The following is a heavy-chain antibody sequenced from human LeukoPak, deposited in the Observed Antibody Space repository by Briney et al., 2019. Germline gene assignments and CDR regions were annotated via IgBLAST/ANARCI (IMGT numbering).Heavy chain of an antibody. CDR2: VDHTGST. CDR1: GGSISSYY. V-gene: IGHV4-59*01. CDR3: ARGRVSSSTWYSTYYYYFYMDV. D-gene: IGHD1-1*01. Sequence: SETLSLTCTVSGGSISSYYWNWIRQPPGKGLEWIGYVDHTGSTNFNPSLNGRVSISRDTTKNLFSLRLRSVTAADTAVYFCARGRVSSSTWYSTYYYYFYMDVWGKGTTVTVSS. J-gene: IGHJ6*03.